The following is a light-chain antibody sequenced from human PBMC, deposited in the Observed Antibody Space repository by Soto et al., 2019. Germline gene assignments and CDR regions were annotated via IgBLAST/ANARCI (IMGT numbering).Light chain of an antibody. CDR2: GAS. CDR1: QSFNSIY. CDR3: QQYGSSPGT. V-gene: IGKV3-20*01. J-gene: IGKJ1*01. Sequence: EIVLTQSPGTLSLSPGERATLSCRASQSFNSIYLAWYQQKPGQAPRLLIFGASIRDTGVTDRFSGSGSGTDFTLTISRLEAEDSAVYYCQQYGSSPGTFGQGTKVDIK.